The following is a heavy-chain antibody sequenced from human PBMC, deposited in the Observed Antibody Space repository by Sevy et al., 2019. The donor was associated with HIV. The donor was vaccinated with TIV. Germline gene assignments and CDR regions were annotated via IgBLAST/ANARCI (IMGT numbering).Heavy chain of an antibody. J-gene: IGHJ4*02. V-gene: IGHV1-18*01. CDR3: ARRSAAGGLPFDY. D-gene: IGHD2-15*01. CDR2: ISGYNGNT. CDR1: GYMITSYG. Sequence: ASVKVSCKTSGYMITSYGINWVRQAPGQGLEWMGWISGYNGNTRYAQNFEGRVTMTIDTSTSTAYMELRSMRSDDTAVYFYARRSAAGGLPFDYWGQGTLVTVSS.